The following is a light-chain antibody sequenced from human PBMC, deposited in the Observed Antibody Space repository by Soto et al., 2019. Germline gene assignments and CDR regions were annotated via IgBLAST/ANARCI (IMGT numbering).Light chain of an antibody. CDR2: DAS. J-gene: IGKJ1*01. V-gene: IGKV1-5*01. CDR1: QSISSW. CDR3: QQYNSYWT. Sequence: GDRVTITCRASQSISSWLAWYQQKPGKAPKLLIYDASSLESGVPSRLSGRGSGTEFTLTISSLQPDDFATYYCQQYNSYWTFGQGTKVDIK.